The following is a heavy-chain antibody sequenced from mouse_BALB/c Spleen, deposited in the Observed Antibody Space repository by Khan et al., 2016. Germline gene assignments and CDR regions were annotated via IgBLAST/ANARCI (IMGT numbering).Heavy chain of an antibody. J-gene: IGHJ3*01. Sequence: EVQLQESGPGLVKPSQSLSLTCTVTGYSITSDYAWNWIRQFPGNKLEWMGYISYSGSTSYNPSLKSRISITRDTSKNQFFLQLNSVTTEDTATXYCATSMITTGFAYWGQGTLVTVSA. V-gene: IGHV3-2*02. D-gene: IGHD2-4*01. CDR1: GYSITSDYA. CDR2: ISYSGST. CDR3: ATSMITTGFAY.